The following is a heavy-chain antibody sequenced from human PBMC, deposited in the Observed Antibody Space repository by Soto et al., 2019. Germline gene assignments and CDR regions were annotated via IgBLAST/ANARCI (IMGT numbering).Heavy chain of an antibody. D-gene: IGHD3-9*01. J-gene: IGHJ6*02. CDR3: ARNVLRYFDLLSPKYGMDV. CDR1: GYTFTSYA. CDR2: INAGNGNT. Sequence: ASVKVSCKASGYTFTSYAMHWVRQAPGQRLERMGWINAGNGNTKYSQKFQGRVTITRDTSASTAYMELSSLRSQHTAVYYFARNVLRYFDLLSPKYGMDVLGQGTTVTVSS. V-gene: IGHV1-3*01.